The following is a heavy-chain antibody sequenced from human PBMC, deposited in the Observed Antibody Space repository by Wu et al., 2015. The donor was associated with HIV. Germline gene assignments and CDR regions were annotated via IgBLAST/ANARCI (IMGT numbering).Heavy chain of an antibody. CDR2: IIPILGIV. D-gene: IGHD2-2*01. CDR1: GGTFTTYA. J-gene: IGHJ4*02. V-gene: IGHV1-69*12. CDR3: GRLPNPHLVPAAHYYDN. Sequence: QVQLVQSGAEVKKPGSSVKVSCTASGGTFTTYAFSWVRQAPGQGFEWMGLIIPILGIVNYAQKMQGRVTIGADESTSTAYMVLSGLRSEDTAVYYCGRLPNPHLVPAAHYYDNWGQGTLVSVSS.